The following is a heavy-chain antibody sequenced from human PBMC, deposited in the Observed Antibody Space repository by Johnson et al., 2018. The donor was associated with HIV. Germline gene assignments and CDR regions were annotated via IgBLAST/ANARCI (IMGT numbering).Heavy chain of an antibody. Sequence: QVQLVESGGGLVQPGGSLRLSCAASGFIFSSYAMHWVRQGPGKRLEFVSAISSNGGSTYYAHSVKGIFTISRDNSKNTLYLQMNSLRAEDTAVYYCASVLAAAAMGAFDIWGQGTMVTVSS. J-gene: IGHJ3*02. CDR3: ASVLAAAAMGAFDI. CDR1: GFIFSSYA. D-gene: IGHD6-13*01. CDR2: ISSNGGST. V-gene: IGHV3-64*04.